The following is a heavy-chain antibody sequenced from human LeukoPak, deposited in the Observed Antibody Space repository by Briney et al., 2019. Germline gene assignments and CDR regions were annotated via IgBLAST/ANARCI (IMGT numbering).Heavy chain of an antibody. CDR2: ISAYNGNT. CDR3: ARDGAYYYDSSGYWPFDY. V-gene: IGHV1-18*01. CDR1: GYTFTSYG. J-gene: IGHJ4*02. Sequence: ASVKVSCKASGYTFTSYGISWVRQAPGQGLEWMGWISAYNGNTNYAQKLQGRVTMTTDTSTSTAYMELRSLRSDDTAAYYCARDGAYYYDSSGYWPFDYWGQGTLVTVSS. D-gene: IGHD3-22*01.